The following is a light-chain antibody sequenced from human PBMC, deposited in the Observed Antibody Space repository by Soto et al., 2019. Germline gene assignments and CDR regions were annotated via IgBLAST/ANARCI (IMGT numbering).Light chain of an antibody. CDR3: RQALQTPYT. V-gene: IGKV2-28*01. Sequence: DIVMTQSPLSLPVTPGEPASISCRSSQSLLQSNGYNYLDWYLQKPGQSPHLLIDLGSNRASGVPARFSGSGSGTDFTLKISRVEAEDVGVYYCRQALQTPYTFGQGTKLEIK. J-gene: IGKJ2*01. CDR2: LGS. CDR1: QSLLQSNGYNY.